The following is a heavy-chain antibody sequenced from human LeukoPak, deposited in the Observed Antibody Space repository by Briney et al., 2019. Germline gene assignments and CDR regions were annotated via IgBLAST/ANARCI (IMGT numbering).Heavy chain of an antibody. D-gene: IGHD5-12*01. J-gene: IGHJ4*02. Sequence: ASVKVSCKASGYTFTSFGIIWVRQAPGQGLEWMGWISAYNGNTNYAQKVQGRITMTTDRSTSTAYMELRSLRPDDTAVYYCARTDSGYDSDYWGQGTLVTVSS. CDR3: ARTDSGYDSDY. CDR2: ISAYNGNT. CDR1: GYTFTSFG. V-gene: IGHV1-18*01.